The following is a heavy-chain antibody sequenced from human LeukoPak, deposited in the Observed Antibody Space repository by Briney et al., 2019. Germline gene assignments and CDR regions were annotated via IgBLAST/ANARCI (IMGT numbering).Heavy chain of an antibody. D-gene: IGHD2-15*01. CDR1: GFTFSSYV. CDR3: ARDTQDY. CDR2: ISYDGSNK. J-gene: IGHJ4*02. V-gene: IGHV3-30*04. Sequence: GRSLRLSCAASGFTFSSYVMHWGREAPGKGLEWGAVISYDGSNKYYADSVKGRFTISRDNAKHTLYLQMNRLSAEDTAVYYCARDTQDYWGQGTLVTVSS.